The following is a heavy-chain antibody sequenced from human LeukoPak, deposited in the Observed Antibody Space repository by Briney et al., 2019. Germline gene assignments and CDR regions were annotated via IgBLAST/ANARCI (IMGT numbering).Heavy chain of an antibody. CDR3: ARWNYDSSGYSIDAFDI. J-gene: IGHJ3*02. CDR1: GGSISSYY. CDR2: IYYSGST. D-gene: IGHD3-22*01. Sequence: SETLSLTCTVSGGSISSYYWSWIRQPPGKGLEWIGYIYYSGSTNYNPSLESRVTISVDTSKNQFSLKLSSVTAADTAVYYCARWNYDSSGYSIDAFDIWGQGTMVTVSS. V-gene: IGHV4-59*08.